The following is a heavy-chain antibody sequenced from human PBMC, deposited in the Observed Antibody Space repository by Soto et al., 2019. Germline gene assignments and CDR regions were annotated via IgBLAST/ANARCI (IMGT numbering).Heavy chain of an antibody. CDR1: GFTFRSFT. V-gene: IGHV3-21*01. J-gene: IGHJ5*02. Sequence: GGSLRLSCAASGFTFRSFTMNWVRQAPGKGLEWVSTISSNSAYIYYTDALRGRFTISRDNAKNSLHLQMNSLRAEDTAVYDCTRDASRDSSARGWFDPWGPGTLVTVSS. D-gene: IGHD6-13*01. CDR3: TRDASRDSSARGWFDP. CDR2: ISSNSAYI.